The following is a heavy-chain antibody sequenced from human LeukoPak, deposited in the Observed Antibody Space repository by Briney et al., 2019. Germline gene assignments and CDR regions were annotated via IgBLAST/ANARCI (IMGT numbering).Heavy chain of an antibody. Sequence: SETLSLTYTVSGGSISSSSYYWGWIRQPPGKGLEWIGSIYYSGSTYYNPSLKSRVTISVDTSKNQFSLKLSSVTAADTAVYYCARTRWYPDYWGQGTLVTVSS. CDR2: IYYSGST. J-gene: IGHJ4*02. CDR1: GGSISSSSYY. D-gene: IGHD4-23*01. V-gene: IGHV4-39*01. CDR3: ARTRWYPDY.